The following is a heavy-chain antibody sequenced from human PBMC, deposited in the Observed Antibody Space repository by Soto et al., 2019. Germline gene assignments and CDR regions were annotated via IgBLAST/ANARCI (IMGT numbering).Heavy chain of an antibody. CDR2: IKTKAGGGTT. D-gene: IGHD3-10*01. V-gene: IGHV3-15*05. CDR3: TYITMIRGITGY. Sequence: EVQLVESGGGLVTPGGSLRLSCAASGFTFTNAWMSWVRQVPGKGLEWVGRIKTKAGGGTTDYAAAVRGRFTISRDDSTNMLYLQMNSLETEDTGIYYCTYITMIRGITGYWGQGTLVTVSS. CDR1: GFTFTNAW. J-gene: IGHJ4*02.